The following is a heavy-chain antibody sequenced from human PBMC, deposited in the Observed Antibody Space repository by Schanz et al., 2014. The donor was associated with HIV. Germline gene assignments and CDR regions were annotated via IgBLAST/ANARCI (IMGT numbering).Heavy chain of an antibody. V-gene: IGHV3-23*01. CDR1: GFSFSSFS. D-gene: IGHD3-22*01. CDR2: IGSGGGYK. CDR3: AKPEYDSRGNSQSHFDY. J-gene: IGHJ4*02. Sequence: EVQLLESGGGLEQPGGSLRLSCAASGFSFSSFSMNWVRQAPGKGLEWVSSIGSGGGYKYYADSVNGRFTISRDNSKNTLYLQMTTLRIDDTAVYYCAKPEYDSRGNSQSHFDYWGQGTLVTVSS.